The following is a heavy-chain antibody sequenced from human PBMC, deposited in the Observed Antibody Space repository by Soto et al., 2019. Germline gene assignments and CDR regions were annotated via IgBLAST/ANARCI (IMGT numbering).Heavy chain of an antibody. CDR3: ARMLEDYYDSSGYFRTLDY. D-gene: IGHD3-22*01. V-gene: IGHV2-70*01. CDR2: IDWDDNK. Sequence: GPALVSRKHTLTLTCTFSGFSLSSSAMSVNWIRQSPGKSLEWLALIDWDDNKYYRTSLKTRLTISKDTSKNQVVLTMTNMDPVDTATYYCARMLEDYYDSSGYFRTLDYWGQGALVTVYS. CDR1: GFSLSSSAMS. J-gene: IGHJ4*02.